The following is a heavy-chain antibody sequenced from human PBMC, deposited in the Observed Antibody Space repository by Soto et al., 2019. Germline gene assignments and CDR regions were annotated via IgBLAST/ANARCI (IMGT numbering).Heavy chain of an antibody. CDR1: GYSFTAYG. D-gene: IGHD3-3*01. CDR3: ARDAPPPELRFLEWHNYDYNGMDV. Sequence: QVQVVQSGDEVKETGASVRVSCKTSGYSFTAYGISWVRQAPGQGLEWMGWISCYNGKTKYAQKVQGRVTITTDTSPSTASMEVRSLRSDDTAIYYCARDAPPPELRFLEWHNYDYNGMDVWGQGTTVTVSS. CDR2: ISCYNGKT. V-gene: IGHV1-18*01. J-gene: IGHJ6*02.